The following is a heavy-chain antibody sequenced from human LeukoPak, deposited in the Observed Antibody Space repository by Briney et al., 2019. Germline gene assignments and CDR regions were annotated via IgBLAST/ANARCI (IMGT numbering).Heavy chain of an antibody. CDR3: ATYTHWVAGDV. CDR2: MNQDGSEK. V-gene: IGHV3-7*01. D-gene: IGHD3-16*01. J-gene: IGHJ6*02. CDR1: GFTFSDSW. Sequence: GGSLRLSCAASGFTFSDSWMSWVRQAPGKGLEWVANMNQDGSEKDYVDSVKGRFTISRDNARDSLYLQMGSLRAEDTAVYYCATYTHWVAGDVWGQGTTVTVSS.